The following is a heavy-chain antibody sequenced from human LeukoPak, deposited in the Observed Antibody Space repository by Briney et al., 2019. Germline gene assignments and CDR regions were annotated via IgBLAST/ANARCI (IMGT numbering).Heavy chain of an antibody. CDR1: GFTFSSYS. CDR3: ARSSSGLPVN. J-gene: IGHJ4*02. Sequence: PGGSLRLSCAASGFTFSSYSMNSVRQAPGKGLEWVSSISSSSSYIYSADSVKGRFTISGDNAKNSLYLQMNSLRAEDTAVYYCARSSSGLPVNWGQGTLVTVSS. V-gene: IGHV3-21*01. CDR2: ISSSSSYI. D-gene: IGHD3-10*01.